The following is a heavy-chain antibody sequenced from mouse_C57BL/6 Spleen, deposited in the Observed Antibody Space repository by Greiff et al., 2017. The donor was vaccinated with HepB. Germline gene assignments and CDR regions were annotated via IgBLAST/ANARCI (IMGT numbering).Heavy chain of an antibody. CDR2: INPSNGGT. Sequence: QVQLQQPGTELVKPGASVKLSCKASGYTFTSYWMHWVKQRPGQGLEWIGNINPSNGGTNYNEKFKSKATLPVDKSSSTAYMQLSSLTSEDSAVYYCAREGGRVTTKGWFAYWGQGTLVTVSA. J-gene: IGHJ3*01. D-gene: IGHD2-2*01. V-gene: IGHV1-53*01. CDR3: AREGGRVTTKGWFAY. CDR1: GYTFTSYW.